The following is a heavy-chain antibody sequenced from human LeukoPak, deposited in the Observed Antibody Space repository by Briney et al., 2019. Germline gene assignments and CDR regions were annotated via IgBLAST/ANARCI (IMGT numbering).Heavy chain of an antibody. CDR2: INPSGGST. CDR1: GYIFTSYF. V-gene: IGHV1-46*01. J-gene: IGHJ4*02. Sequence: ASVKVSCKASGYIFTSYFMHWVRQAPGQGLEWMGVINPSGGSTNYAQKFQGRVTMTRGMSTSTVYMELSSLRSEDTALYRCARDLRHLKYYDIFTGFDYWGQGTLVTVSS. D-gene: IGHD3-9*01. CDR3: ARDLRHLKYYDIFTGFDY.